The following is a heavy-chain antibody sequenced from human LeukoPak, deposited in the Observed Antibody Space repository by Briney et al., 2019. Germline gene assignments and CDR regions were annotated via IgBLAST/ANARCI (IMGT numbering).Heavy chain of an antibody. J-gene: IGHJ4*02. CDR1: GFTFSSYE. Sequence: GGSLRLSCAASGFTFSSYEMNWVRQAPGKGLEWVSYISSSGSTIYYADSVKGRFTISRDNAKNSLYLQMNSLRAEDTAVYYRARNPDYDFWSGYYTGPDYWGQGNLVTVSS. V-gene: IGHV3-48*03. CDR3: ARNPDYDFWSGYYTGPDY. D-gene: IGHD3-3*01. CDR2: ISSSGSTI.